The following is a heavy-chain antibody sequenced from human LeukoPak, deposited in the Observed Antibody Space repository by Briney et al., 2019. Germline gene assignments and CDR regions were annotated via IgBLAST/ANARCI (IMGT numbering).Heavy chain of an antibody. V-gene: IGHV4-39*07. CDR1: GASISGSGYY. CDR3: ARVGSGSYYNPNFDY. D-gene: IGHD3-10*01. CDR2: IYYTGST. J-gene: IGHJ4*02. Sequence: SETLSLTCAVSGASISGSGYYLGWIRQPPGKGLEWIGNIYYTGSTYYNASLQSRVTISIDMSKNQFSLKLSSVTAADTAVYYCARVGSGSYYNPNFDYWGQGTLVTVSS.